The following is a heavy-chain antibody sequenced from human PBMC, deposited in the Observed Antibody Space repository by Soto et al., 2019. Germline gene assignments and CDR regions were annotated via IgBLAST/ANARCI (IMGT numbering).Heavy chain of an antibody. Sequence: SETLSLTCTVSGGSISSYYWSWIRQPPGKGLEWIGYIYYSGSTNYNPSLKSRVTISVDTSKNQFSLKLSSVTAVDTAVYYCAREPIAARNDAFDIWGQGTMVTVSS. CDR2: IYYSGST. CDR1: GGSISSYY. CDR3: AREPIAARNDAFDI. J-gene: IGHJ3*02. D-gene: IGHD6-6*01. V-gene: IGHV4-59*01.